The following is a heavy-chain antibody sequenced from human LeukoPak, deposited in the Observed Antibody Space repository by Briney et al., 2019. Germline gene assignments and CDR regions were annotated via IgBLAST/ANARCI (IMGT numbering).Heavy chain of an antibody. J-gene: IGHJ6*02. CDR2: IFHSGSP. V-gene: IGHV4-4*02. D-gene: IGHD1-7*01. CDR1: GGSISSNIW. CDR3: ARRTTFPVVGMDV. Sequence: SETLSLTCAVSGGSISSNIWWTWARQPPGKGLEWIGEIFHSGSPNYTPSLKSRVTTSVDKSKNQFSLKLSSVTAADTAVYYCARRTTFPVVGMDVWGQGTTVTVSS.